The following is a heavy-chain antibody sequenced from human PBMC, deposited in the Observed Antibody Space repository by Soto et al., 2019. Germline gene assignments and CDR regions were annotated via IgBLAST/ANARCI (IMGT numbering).Heavy chain of an antibody. D-gene: IGHD1-26*01. CDR2: ISGSGDRT. CDR1: GFTFNNYA. Sequence: PGGSLRLSCAASGFTFNNYAMTWARQAPGKGLEWVSAISGSGDRTYYADSVKGRFTISRDNAKNSLYLQMNSLRAEDTAVYYCASCGGSGKRYYYYGMDVWGQGTTVTVSS. J-gene: IGHJ6*02. CDR3: ASCGGSGKRYYYYGMDV. V-gene: IGHV3-23*01.